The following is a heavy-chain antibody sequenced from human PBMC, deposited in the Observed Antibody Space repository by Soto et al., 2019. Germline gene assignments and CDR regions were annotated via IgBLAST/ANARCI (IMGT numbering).Heavy chain of an antibody. Sequence: SETLSLTATGSCGSISRYYWSWIRQPAGKGLEGIGRIYTSGGTNYNPSLKSRVTMSVDTSKNQFSLKLSSVPAADTAVYYSARDCSSNGCYDVLDYWAQGTLVTVSS. CDR2: IYTSGGT. D-gene: IGHD2-2*01. CDR3: ARDCSSNGCYDVLDY. V-gene: IGHV4-4*07. J-gene: IGHJ4*02. CDR1: CGSISRYY.